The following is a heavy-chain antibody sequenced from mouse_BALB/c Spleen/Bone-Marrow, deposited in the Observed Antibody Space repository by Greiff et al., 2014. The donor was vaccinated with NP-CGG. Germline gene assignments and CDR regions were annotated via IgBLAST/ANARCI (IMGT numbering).Heavy chain of an antibody. CDR1: GYTFTSSW. CDR3: ARSYRFWYFDV. Sequence: QVQLQQSGSVLVRPGASVKLSCKASGYTFTSSWMHWAKQRPGQGLEWIGDIHPNSGNTNYNEKFRGKATLTVDTSSNTAYVDLSSLPSEDSAVYYCARSYRFWYFDVWGAGTTVTVSS. CDR2: IHPNSGNT. J-gene: IGHJ1*01. V-gene: IGHV1S130*01. D-gene: IGHD2-14*01.